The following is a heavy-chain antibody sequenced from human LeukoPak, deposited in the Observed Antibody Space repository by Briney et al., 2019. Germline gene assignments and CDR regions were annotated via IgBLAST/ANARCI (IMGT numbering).Heavy chain of an antibody. D-gene: IGHD3-22*01. Sequence: ASVKVSCKASGGTFSCYAISWVRQAPGQGLEWMGGIIPIFGTANYAQKFRGRVTITADESTSTAYMELSSLRSEDTAVYYCARPYYYDSSGYYSPYFDYWGQGTLVTVSS. CDR3: ARPYYYDSSGYYSPYFDY. CDR1: GGTFSCYA. J-gene: IGHJ4*02. V-gene: IGHV1-69*01. CDR2: IIPIFGTA.